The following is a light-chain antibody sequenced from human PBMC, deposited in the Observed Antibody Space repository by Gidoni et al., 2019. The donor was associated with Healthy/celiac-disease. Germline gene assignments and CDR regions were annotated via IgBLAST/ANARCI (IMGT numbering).Light chain of an antibody. V-gene: IGKV3-11*01. CDR3: QQRSNWPLLT. J-gene: IGKJ4*01. CDR2: DAS. Sequence: ELVLTQSPATLSLSPGVRATLSCRASQSVSSYLAWYQQKPGQAPRLLIYDASNRATGIPARFSGSGSGTDFTLTISSLEPEDFAVYYCQQRSNWPLLTFGGGTKVEIK. CDR1: QSVSSY.